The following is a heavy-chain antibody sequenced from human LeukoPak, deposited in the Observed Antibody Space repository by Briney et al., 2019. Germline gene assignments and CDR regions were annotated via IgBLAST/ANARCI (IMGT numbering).Heavy chain of an antibody. CDR1: GFTFSDYG. CDR2: VSYDGTNE. Sequence: GRSLRLSCAASGFTFSDYGMHWVRQAPGKGLEWVAVVSYDGTNEKYADPVKGRFTISRDNSKNTLSLQMNSLRADDTAVYYCAKDWANGDYIDHWGQGTLVTVSS. CDR3: AKDWANGDYIDH. J-gene: IGHJ4*02. D-gene: IGHD2-8*01. V-gene: IGHV3-30*18.